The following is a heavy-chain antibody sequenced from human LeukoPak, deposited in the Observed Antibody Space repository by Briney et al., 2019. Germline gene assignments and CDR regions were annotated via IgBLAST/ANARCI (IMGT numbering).Heavy chain of an antibody. Sequence: PGGSLRLSCAASGFTFSSYWMSWVRKPQGKGREWVANIKQDGSEKYYVDSVKGRFTISRDNAKNSLYLQMNSLRAEDTAVYYCAREGLAGTLDYWGQGTLVTVSS. V-gene: IGHV3-7*01. CDR2: IKQDGSEK. CDR1: GFTFSSYW. CDR3: AREGLAGTLDY. D-gene: IGHD6-19*01. J-gene: IGHJ4*02.